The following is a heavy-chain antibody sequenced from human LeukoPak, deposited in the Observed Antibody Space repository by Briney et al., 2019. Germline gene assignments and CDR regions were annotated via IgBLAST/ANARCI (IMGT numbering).Heavy chain of an antibody. CDR3: ARPMGYYYYHYIDV. Sequence: ESSETLSLTCTVSGGSISSYYWSWIRQPPGKGLEWIGYIYYSGSTNYNPSLKSRVTMSVDTSKNQFSLKLSSVTAADTAVYYCARPMGYYYYHYIDVWGRGTTVTVSS. CDR2: IYYSGST. J-gene: IGHJ6*03. D-gene: IGHD3-10*01. CDR1: GGSISSYY. V-gene: IGHV4-59*12.